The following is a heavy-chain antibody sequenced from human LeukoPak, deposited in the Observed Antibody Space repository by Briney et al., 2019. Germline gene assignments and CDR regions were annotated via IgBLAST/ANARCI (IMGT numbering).Heavy chain of an antibody. V-gene: IGHV3-30*18. J-gene: IGHJ4*02. CDR2: ISSQGSSK. D-gene: IGHD6-13*01. CDR3: AKDGAAAGTFDY. CDR1: GFTFSSYA. Sequence: GRSLRLSCAASGFTFSSYAMQWVRQTSGKGLEWVAVISSQGSSKFYGDSVKGRFTISRDNSKNTVSLQMNSLRAEDTAVYYCAKDGAAAGTFDYWGQGTLVTVSS.